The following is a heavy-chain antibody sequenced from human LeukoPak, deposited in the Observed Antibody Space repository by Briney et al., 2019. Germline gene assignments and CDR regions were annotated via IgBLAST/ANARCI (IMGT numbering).Heavy chain of an antibody. Sequence: ASVKVSCKASGGTFSSYALSWVRQAPGQGLEWMGIINPSGGRTTYAQKFQGRVTMSSDTSTSTVFMELSSLRSEDTAVYYCARQQYSSFDYWGQGTLVTLSS. D-gene: IGHD6-13*01. CDR3: ARQQYSSFDY. CDR2: INPSGGRT. J-gene: IGHJ4*02. CDR1: GGTFSSYA. V-gene: IGHV1-46*01.